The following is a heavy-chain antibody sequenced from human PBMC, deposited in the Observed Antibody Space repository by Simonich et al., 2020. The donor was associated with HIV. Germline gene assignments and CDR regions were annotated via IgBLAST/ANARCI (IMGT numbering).Heavy chain of an antibody. Sequence: QVQLQQWGAGLLKPSETLSLTCAVYGGSFSGYYWSWIRQPPGKGREWIGQINHSGSTNHNPSLKSRVTISVDTSKNQFSLKLSSVTAADTAVYYCARRHPTTVTTPYFDYWGQGTLVTVSS. J-gene: IGHJ4*02. CDR1: GGSFSGYY. D-gene: IGHD4-17*01. CDR2: INHSGST. CDR3: ARRHPTTVTTPYFDY. V-gene: IGHV4-34*01.